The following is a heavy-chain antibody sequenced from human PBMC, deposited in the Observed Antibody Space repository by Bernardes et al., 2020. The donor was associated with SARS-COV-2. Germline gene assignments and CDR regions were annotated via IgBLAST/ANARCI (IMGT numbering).Heavy chain of an antibody. CDR3: ARIDDVTGRDH. D-gene: IGHD2-21*02. CDR2: IKGDGSQR. V-gene: IGHV3-7*01. J-gene: IGHJ4*02. CDR1: GFTFSTYW. Sequence: GGSLRLSCAASGFTFSTYWMSWVRQAPGKGLEWVANIKGDGSQRSSADSLWGRFTISRDNTNNLLYLQMDNLRAEDTAVYFCARIDDVTGRDHWGQGTLVTVSS.